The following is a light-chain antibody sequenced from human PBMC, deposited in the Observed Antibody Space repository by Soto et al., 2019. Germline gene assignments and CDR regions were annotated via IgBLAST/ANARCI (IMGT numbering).Light chain of an antibody. CDR1: QSVSSSY. CDR2: DAS. CDR3: QQRSNWPWT. V-gene: IGKV3D-20*02. J-gene: IGKJ1*01. Sequence: EIVLTQSPGTLSLSPGERATLSCRAGQSVSSSYLAWYQQNPGQAPRLLIYDASNRATGIPARFSGSGSGTDFTLTISSLEPEDFAVYYCQQRSNWPWTFGQGTKVDI.